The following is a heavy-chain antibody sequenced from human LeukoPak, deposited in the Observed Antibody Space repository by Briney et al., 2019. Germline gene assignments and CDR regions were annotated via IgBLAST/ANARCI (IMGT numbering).Heavy chain of an antibody. CDR3: AKGEAYYDFWSGYYSY. Sequence: PGGSLRLSCAASGFAFSNAWMSWVRQAPGKGLEWVGRIKSKTDGGTTDYAAPVKGRFTISRDDSKNTPYLQMNSLRAEDTAVYYCAKGEAYYDFWSGYYSYWGQGTLVTVSS. CDR2: IKSKTDGGTT. D-gene: IGHD3-3*01. CDR1: GFAFSNAW. J-gene: IGHJ4*02. V-gene: IGHV3-15*01.